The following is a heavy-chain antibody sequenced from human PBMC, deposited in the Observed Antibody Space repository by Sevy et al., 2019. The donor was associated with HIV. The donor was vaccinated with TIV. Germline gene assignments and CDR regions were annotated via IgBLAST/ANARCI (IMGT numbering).Heavy chain of an antibody. Sequence: GGSLRLSCAASGFTFSRYAMHWVRQAPGKGLEWVTIISYDGTIKYYAESVKGRFTISRDNSKNTLYLKMNSLSTDDAAVYYCARIPNYSDDSSGSVHDAFDIWGQGTTVTVSS. CDR2: ISYDGTIK. D-gene: IGHD3-22*01. J-gene: IGHJ3*02. V-gene: IGHV3-30-3*01. CDR1: GFTFSRYA. CDR3: ARIPNYSDDSSGSVHDAFDI.